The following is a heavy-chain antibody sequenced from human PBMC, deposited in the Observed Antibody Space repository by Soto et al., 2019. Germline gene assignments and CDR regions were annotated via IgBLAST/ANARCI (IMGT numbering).Heavy chain of an antibody. CDR3: ARDVQHGDYPDSWFDP. J-gene: IGHJ5*02. CDR2: ISSSSSYI. CDR1: GFTFSSYS. V-gene: IGHV3-21*01. Sequence: GGSLRLSCAASGFTFSSYSMNWVRQAPGKGLEWVLSISSSSSYIYYADSVKGRFTISRDNAKNSLYLQMNSLRAEDTAVYYCARDVQHGDYPDSWFDPWGQGTLVTVSS. D-gene: IGHD4-17*01.